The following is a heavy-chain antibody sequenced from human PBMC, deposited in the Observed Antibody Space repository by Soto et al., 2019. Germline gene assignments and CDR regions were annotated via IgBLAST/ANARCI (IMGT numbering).Heavy chain of an antibody. CDR1: GFTFSTYS. D-gene: IGHD1-26*01. J-gene: IGHJ4*02. Sequence: QVQLVESGGGVVQPGGSLRLSCVASGFTFSTYSIHWVRQASGRGLEWLTIISYDGMNKYYADSVKGRITISRDNSRNTVFLQMNSLRTEDTAVYYCARDPDTSGSYRYYFDNWGQGTLVTVSS. CDR3: ARDPDTSGSYRYYFDN. V-gene: IGHV3-30*14. CDR2: ISYDGMNK.